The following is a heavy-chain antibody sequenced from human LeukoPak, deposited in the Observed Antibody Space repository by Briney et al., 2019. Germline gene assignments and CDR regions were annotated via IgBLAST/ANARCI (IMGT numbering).Heavy chain of an antibody. CDR2: IYYNGST. D-gene: IGHD3-10*01. CDR3: ARTSLGGAWFDP. V-gene: IGHV4-30-4*08. Sequence: SQTLSLTCTVSGGSISSGDYYWSWIRQPPGKGLEWIGYIYYNGSTYYNPSLKSRFTISVDTSKNQFSLKLSSVTAADTAVYYCARTSLGGAWFDPWGQGTLVTVSS. CDR1: GGSISSGDYY. J-gene: IGHJ5*02.